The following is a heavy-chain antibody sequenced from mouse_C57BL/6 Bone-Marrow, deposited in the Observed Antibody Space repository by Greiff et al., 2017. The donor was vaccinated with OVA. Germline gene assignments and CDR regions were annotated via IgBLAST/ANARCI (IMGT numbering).Heavy chain of an antibody. Sequence: EVKLMESGPGLVKPSQSLSLTCSVTGYSITSGYYWNWIRQFPGNKLEWMGYISYDGSNNYNPSLKNRISITRDTSKNQFFLKLNSVTTEDTATYYCARMEPRLRLAYWGQGTLVTVSA. J-gene: IGHJ3*01. CDR2: ISYDGSN. CDR1: GYSITSGYY. V-gene: IGHV3-6*01. CDR3: ARMEPRLRLAY. D-gene: IGHD3-2*02.